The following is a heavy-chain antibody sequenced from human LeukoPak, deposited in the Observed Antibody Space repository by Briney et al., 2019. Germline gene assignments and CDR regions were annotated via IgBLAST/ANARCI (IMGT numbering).Heavy chain of an antibody. CDR1: GVSISSYY. CDR3: ARHTGGGHYDILTHHFDY. J-gene: IGHJ4*02. Sequence: SETLSLTCTVSGVSISSYYWSWIRQPPGKGLEWIGYIYYSGSTNYNPSLKSRVTISVDTSKNQFSLKLSSVTAADTAVYYCARHTGGGHYDILTHHFDYWGQGTLVTVSS. V-gene: IGHV4-59*08. CDR2: IYYSGST. D-gene: IGHD3-9*01.